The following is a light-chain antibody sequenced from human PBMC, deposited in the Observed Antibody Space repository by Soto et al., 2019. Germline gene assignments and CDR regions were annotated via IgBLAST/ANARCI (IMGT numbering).Light chain of an antibody. V-gene: IGKV3-20*01. J-gene: IGKJ1*01. CDR1: QSVNSSY. Sequence: EIVLTQSPGTLSLSPGERATLSGRASQSVNSSYLAWFQQKPGQPPRLLIYGPSSRTTGIPDRFSGSGSGTDFTLTISKLVPEDFAVYCCQQYGTSPWTFGQGTKVEIK. CDR3: QQYGTSPWT. CDR2: GPS.